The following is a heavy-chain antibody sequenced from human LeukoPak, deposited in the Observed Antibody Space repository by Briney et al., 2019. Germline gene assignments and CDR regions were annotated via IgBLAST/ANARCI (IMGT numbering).Heavy chain of an antibody. Sequence: PGGSLRLSCAASGFTFSNAWMNWVRQAPGKGLEWVGRIKSKTDGGTTDYAAPVKGRFTISRDDSKNTLYLQMNSLKTEDTAVYYCTTDRVVGATDFDYWGQGTLVTVSS. CDR2: IKSKTDGGTT. V-gene: IGHV3-15*07. D-gene: IGHD1-26*01. CDR3: TTDRVVGATDFDY. CDR1: GFTFSNAW. J-gene: IGHJ4*02.